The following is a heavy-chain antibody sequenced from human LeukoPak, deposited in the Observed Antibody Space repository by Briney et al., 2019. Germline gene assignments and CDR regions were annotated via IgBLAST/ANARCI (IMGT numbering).Heavy chain of an antibody. CDR3: TKGSLGAFDI. D-gene: IGHD1-26*01. CDR1: GFTFSNYW. CDR2: INTDGSST. Sequence: PGGSLRLSCAASGFTFSNYWMYWVRQAPGKGLVWVSRINTDGSSTNYADSSKGRFTISRDNAKNTLYLQMNSLRAEDTAVYYCTKGSLGAFDIWGQGTMVTVSS. J-gene: IGHJ3*02. V-gene: IGHV3-74*01.